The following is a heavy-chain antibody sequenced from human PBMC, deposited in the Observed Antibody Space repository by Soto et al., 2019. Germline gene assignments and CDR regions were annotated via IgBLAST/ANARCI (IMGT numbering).Heavy chain of an antibody. J-gene: IGHJ4*02. CDR3: ARFGDDSGFDY. CDR1: WGSISNRGCH. V-gene: IGHV4-31*02. Sequence: PLEIPSPPWSVFWGSISNRGCHRSRIRQHPGKGLEWIGYIYYSGSTYYNPSLKSRVTISVDTSKNQFSLKLSSVTAADTAVYYCARFGDDSGFDYWGPGTLVTVSS. D-gene: IGHD4-17*01. CDR2: IYYSGST.